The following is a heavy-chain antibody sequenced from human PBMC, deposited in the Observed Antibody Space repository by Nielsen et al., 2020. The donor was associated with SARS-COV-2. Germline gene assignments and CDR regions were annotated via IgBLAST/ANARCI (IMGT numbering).Heavy chain of an antibody. CDR1: GFTFSSYG. CDR2: IWYDGSNK. D-gene: IGHD5-24*01. Sequence: GGSLRLSCAASGFTFSSYGMHWVRQAPGKGLEWVAVIWYDGSNKYYADSVKGRFTISRDNSKNTLYLQMNSLRAEDTAVYYCATGRDGMDVWGKGTTVTVSS. J-gene: IGHJ6*03. CDR3: ATGRDGMDV. V-gene: IGHV3-33*01.